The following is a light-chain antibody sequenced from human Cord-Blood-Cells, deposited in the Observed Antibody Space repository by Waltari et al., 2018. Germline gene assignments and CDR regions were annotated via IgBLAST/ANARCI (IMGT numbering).Light chain of an antibody. CDR2: AAS. V-gene: IGKV1-39*01. CDR1: QSISSY. J-gene: IGKJ5*01. Sequence: DIQMTQSPSSLSASVGDSVTITCRASQSISSYLNLNQQKPGKAPKLLIYAASSLQSGVPSRFSGSGSGTDFTLTISSLQPEDFATYYCQQSYSTPFTFGQGTRLEIK. CDR3: QQSYSTPFT.